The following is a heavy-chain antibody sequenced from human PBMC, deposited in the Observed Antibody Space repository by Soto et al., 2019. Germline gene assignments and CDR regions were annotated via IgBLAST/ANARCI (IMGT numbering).Heavy chain of an antibody. CDR2: VSSDGSST. D-gene: IGHD4-4*01. J-gene: IGHJ4*02. CDR1: GFTFSSYW. CDR3: ARGLPNYSSFDS. V-gene: IGHV3-74*01. Sequence: EVQLVESGGGLVQPGESLRLSCAASGFTFSSYWMHWIRQAPGKGLVWVSRVSSDGSSTVYANSVKGRLTISRDNGKNAFYPQMTSLSDEGTAVYYCARGLPNYSSFDSWGQGTLVTVS.